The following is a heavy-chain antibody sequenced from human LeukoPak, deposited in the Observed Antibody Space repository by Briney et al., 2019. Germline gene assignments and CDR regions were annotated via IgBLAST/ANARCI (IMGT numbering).Heavy chain of an antibody. J-gene: IGHJ4*02. D-gene: IGHD4-11*01. V-gene: IGHV3-33*08. CDR3: ARDTSTELDY. Sequence: GGSLRLSCSASGFAFSRSAMHWVRQAPGKGLEWVAVIWYDGSNKYYADSAKGRFTISRDNSKNTLYLQMNSLRAEDTAVYYCARDTSTELDYWGQGTLVTVSS. CDR1: GFAFSRSA. CDR2: IWYDGSNK.